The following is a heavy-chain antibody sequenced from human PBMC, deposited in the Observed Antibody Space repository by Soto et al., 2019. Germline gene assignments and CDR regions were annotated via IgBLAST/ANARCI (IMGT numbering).Heavy chain of an antibody. CDR1: GGSISSYY. J-gene: IGHJ4*02. CDR3: ARENCSGGSCPFDF. CDR2: IYYSGST. V-gene: IGHV4-59*01. Sequence: SETLSLTCTVSGGSISSYYWSWIRQPPGKGLEWIGYIYYSGSTNYNPSLKSRVTISVDTSKNQFSLKLSSVTAADTAVYYCARENCSGGSCPFDFWGQGTLVTVSS. D-gene: IGHD2-15*01.